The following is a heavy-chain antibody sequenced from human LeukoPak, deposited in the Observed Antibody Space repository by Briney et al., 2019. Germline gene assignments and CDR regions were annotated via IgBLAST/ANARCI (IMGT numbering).Heavy chain of an antibody. CDR1: GGSISSYY. Sequence: SETLSLTCTVSGGSISSYYWSWIRQPPGKGLEWIGYIYYSGSTNYNPSLKSRVTISVDPSKNQFSLELSSVTAADTAVYYCAREPYYYYGMDVWGQGTTVTVCS. CDR2: IYYSGST. J-gene: IGHJ6*02. V-gene: IGHV4-59*01. CDR3: AREPYYYYGMDV.